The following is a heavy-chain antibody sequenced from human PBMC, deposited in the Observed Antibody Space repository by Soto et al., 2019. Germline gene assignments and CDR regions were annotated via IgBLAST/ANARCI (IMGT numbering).Heavy chain of an antibody. V-gene: IGHV5-10-1*01. J-gene: IGHJ4*02. CDR2: IDPSDSYT. D-gene: IGHD6-19*01. CDR3: ARLRISGWYFVDY. CDR1: AYSFTSYW. Sequence: GESLKISCKASAYSFTSYWITWVRQMPGKGLEWMGRIDPSDSYTQYSPSFQGHVTISADKSISTAYLQWDSLKASDTAMYYCARLRISGWYFVDYWGQGTLVTVSS.